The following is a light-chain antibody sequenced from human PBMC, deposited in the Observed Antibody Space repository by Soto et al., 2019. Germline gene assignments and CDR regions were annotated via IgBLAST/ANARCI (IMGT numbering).Light chain of an antibody. V-gene: IGLV1-40*01. CDR1: SSNIGAGYD. CDR2: GNS. CDR3: QSYDSSLSGSRV. J-gene: IGLJ1*01. Sequence: QSVLPQPPSVSGAPGQRVTISCTGSSSNIGAGYDVHWYQQLPGTAPKLLIYGNSNRPSGVPDRFSGSKSGTSASLAITGLQAEDEADSYCQSYDSSLSGSRVFGTGAKVTVL.